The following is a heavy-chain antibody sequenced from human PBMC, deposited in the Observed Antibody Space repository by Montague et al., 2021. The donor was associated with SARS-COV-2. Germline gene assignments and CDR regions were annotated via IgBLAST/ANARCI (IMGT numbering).Heavy chain of an antibody. CDR1: DFSLDLSW. CDR3: AREKTVRGIYYFGRDA. Sequence: SLRLSCAASDFSLDLSWMSWVRQAPGKGLEWVANIMADGSQKYYVDSVKGRFTISRDKAYKSVYLQMNSLRVEDTAVYYCAREKTVRGIYYFGRDAWGQGTTVTVSS. V-gene: IGHV3-7*03. D-gene: IGHD4-11*01. CDR2: IMADGSQK. J-gene: IGHJ6*02.